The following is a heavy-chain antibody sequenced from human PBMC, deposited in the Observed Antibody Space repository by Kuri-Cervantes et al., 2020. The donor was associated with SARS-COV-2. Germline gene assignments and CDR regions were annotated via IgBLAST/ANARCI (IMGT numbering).Heavy chain of an antibody. Sequence: SETLSPTCTVSGGSISSYYWSWIRQPPGKGLEWIGYIYYSGSTNYNPSLKSRVTISVDTSKNQFSLKLSSVTAADTAVYYCARERQLGIDYWGQGTLVTVSS. V-gene: IGHV4-59*01. CDR1: GGSISSYY. D-gene: IGHD6-13*01. J-gene: IGHJ4*02. CDR2: IYYSGST. CDR3: ARERQLGIDY.